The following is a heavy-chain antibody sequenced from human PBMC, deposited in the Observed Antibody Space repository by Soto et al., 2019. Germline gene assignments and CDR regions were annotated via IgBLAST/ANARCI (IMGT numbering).Heavy chain of an antibody. CDR3: AQRPHHGYSSTSWFDP. CDR2: IYWNDDK. Sequence: VSGPTLVNPTQTLTLTCTFSGFSLSTSGVGVGWIRQPPGKALEWLALIYWNDDKRYSPSLKSRLTITKDTSKNQVVLTMTNMDPVDTATYYCAQRPHHGYSSTSWFDPWGQGTVVTVYS. D-gene: IGHD6-19*01. J-gene: IGHJ5*02. V-gene: IGHV2-5*01. CDR1: GFSLSTSGVG.